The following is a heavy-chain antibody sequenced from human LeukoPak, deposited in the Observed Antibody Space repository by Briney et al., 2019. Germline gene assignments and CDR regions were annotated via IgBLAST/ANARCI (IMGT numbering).Heavy chain of an antibody. CDR1: GFTFSDYY. Sequence: GGSLRLSCAASGFTFSDYYMSWIRQAPGKGLEWVSYISSSGSTIYYADSVKGRFTISRDNAKNTLYLQMNSLRAEDTAVYYCAGDMDNVVVVAEEYGRDVWGQETTVTVSS. CDR2: ISSSGSTI. CDR3: AGDMDNVVVVAEEYGRDV. J-gene: IGHJ6*02. V-gene: IGHV3-11*01. D-gene: IGHD2-15*01.